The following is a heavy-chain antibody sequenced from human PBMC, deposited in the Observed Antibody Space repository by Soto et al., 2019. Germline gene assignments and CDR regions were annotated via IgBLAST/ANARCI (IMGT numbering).Heavy chain of an antibody. Sequence: QVQLVQSGAEVEKPGSSVKVSCKASGGTFSNYALSWVRQAPGQGLEWMGGIIPVFGPAHYAQKFQARVTITADESTSTAYVALSSLRSEDTAVYYCARAGTGSYLNALDVWGQGTMVTVSS. CDR1: GGTFSNYA. D-gene: IGHD1-26*01. CDR3: ARAGTGSYLNALDV. CDR2: IIPVFGPA. J-gene: IGHJ3*01. V-gene: IGHV1-69*01.